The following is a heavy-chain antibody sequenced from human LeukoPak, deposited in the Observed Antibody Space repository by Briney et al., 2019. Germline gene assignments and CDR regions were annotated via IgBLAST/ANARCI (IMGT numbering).Heavy chain of an antibody. CDR2: IYYSGST. CDR1: GDSINIYY. CDR3: ARQVPYTSRTDY. V-gene: IGHV4-59*08. D-gene: IGHD2-2*01. Sequence: PSETLSLTCTDSGDSINIYYWTWIRQPPGKGLEWIGYIYYSGSTNYNPSLKSRVTISVDTSKNQFSLKLDSVTAADTAVYYCARQVPYTSRTDYWGQGTLVTVSS. J-gene: IGHJ4*02.